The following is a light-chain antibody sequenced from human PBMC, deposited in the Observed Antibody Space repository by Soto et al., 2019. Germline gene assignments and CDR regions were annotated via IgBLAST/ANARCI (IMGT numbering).Light chain of an antibody. V-gene: IGKV3-15*01. CDR1: QSIGTN. CDR3: QQYAGWPIT. J-gene: IGKJ4*01. Sequence: EVVMTQSPATVSVSPGERTSLSCRASQSIGTNLGWYQQKPGQAPRRLISKTSTRATGVPARFSGSGSGTEFTLTISSLQSEDIAVYYCQQYAGWPITFGGGTKVDIK. CDR2: KTS.